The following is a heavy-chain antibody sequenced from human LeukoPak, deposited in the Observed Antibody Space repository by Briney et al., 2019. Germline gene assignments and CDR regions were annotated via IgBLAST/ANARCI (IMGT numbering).Heavy chain of an antibody. CDR3: TTLYYYGSGSYIAFDI. CDR2: IKSKTDGGTT. D-gene: IGHD3-10*01. Sequence: WVRQAPGKGLEWVGRIKSKTDGGTTDYAAPVKGRFTISRDDSKNTLYLQMNSLKTEDTAVYYCTTLYYYGSGSYIAFDIWGQGTMVTVSS. V-gene: IGHV3-15*07. J-gene: IGHJ3*02.